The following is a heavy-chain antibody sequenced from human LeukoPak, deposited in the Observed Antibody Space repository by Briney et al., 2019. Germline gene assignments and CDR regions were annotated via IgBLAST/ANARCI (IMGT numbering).Heavy chain of an antibody. J-gene: IGHJ5*02. CDR2: IYPGDSDI. CDR3: ARRYCSGGSCYSSFDP. Sequence: GESLKISCKGSGYSFTSYWIGWVRQMPGKGLEWMGIIYPGDSDIRYSPSFQGQATISADKSISTAYLQWSSLKASDTAMYYCARRYCSGGSCYSSFDPWGQGTLVTVSS. D-gene: IGHD2-15*01. V-gene: IGHV5-51*01. CDR1: GYSFTSYW.